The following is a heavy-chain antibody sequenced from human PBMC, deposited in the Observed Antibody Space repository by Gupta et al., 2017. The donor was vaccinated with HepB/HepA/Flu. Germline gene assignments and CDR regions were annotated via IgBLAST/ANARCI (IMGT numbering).Heavy chain of an antibody. J-gene: IGHJ3*01. CDR3: AKGPRMLNDYYNGVNADAFDV. CDR1: GLTLRAFV. V-gene: IGHV3-23*01. Sequence: VQLLDSGGGLVQPGGSLILSCPASGLTLRAFVMRWFRYAPGKGLEWVSGISVSGDTTKYADSMKGRFTISRDYSKNTLYLQMNSLRADDTATYYCAKGPRMLNDYYNGVNADAFDVWGQGTLVTVSS. CDR2: ISVSGDTT. D-gene: IGHD2-8*01.